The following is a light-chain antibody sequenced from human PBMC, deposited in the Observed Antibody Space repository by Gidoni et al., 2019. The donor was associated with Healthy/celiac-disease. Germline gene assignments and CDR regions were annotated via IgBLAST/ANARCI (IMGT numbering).Light chain of an antibody. V-gene: IGLV1-40*01. CDR2: GNS. Sequence: QSVLTQPPSVSGAPGQRVTNSCTGSSSNIGASSNVHWYQQLPGTAPKLLIFGNSDRPSGVPDRFSGSKSDTSASLAISGLQAEDEAVYYCQSYDSSLSVVVFGGGTKLTVL. J-gene: IGLJ2*01. CDR3: QSYDSSLSVVV. CDR1: SSNIGASSN.